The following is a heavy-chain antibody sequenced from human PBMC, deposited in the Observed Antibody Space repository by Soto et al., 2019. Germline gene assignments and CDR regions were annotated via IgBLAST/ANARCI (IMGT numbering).Heavy chain of an antibody. J-gene: IGHJ5*02. V-gene: IGHV4-30-4*01. CDR2: IYYSGST. Sequence: QVQLQESGPGLVKPSQTLSLTCTVSGGSISSGDYYWSWIRQPPGKCLEWIGYIYYSGSTYYTPSRRSRVTISVDTSKNQFSLKLSSVTAADTAVYYCARGIRYIAASAYVTTWGQVTLVTVSS. CDR1: GGSISSGDYY. CDR3: ARGIRYIAASAYVTT. D-gene: IGHD6-13*01.